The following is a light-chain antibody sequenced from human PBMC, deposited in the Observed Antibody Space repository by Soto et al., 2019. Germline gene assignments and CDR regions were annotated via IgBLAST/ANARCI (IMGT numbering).Light chain of an antibody. V-gene: IGKV1-5*01. CDR3: QQYKSFSWT. CDR2: DAS. Sequence: DIQMTQSPSTLSASAGDRVTITCRASQSVSTWLAWYQQKPGKAPKLLIYDASSLESGVPSRFSGSGSGTEFTLTISSLQPDDFATYYCQQYKSFSWTFGQGTK. J-gene: IGKJ1*01. CDR1: QSVSTW.